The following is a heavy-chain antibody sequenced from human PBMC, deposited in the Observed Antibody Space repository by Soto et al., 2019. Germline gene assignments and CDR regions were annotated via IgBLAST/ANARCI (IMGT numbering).Heavy chain of an antibody. CDR1: GFTFSGYS. CDR3: AKEGCSGGSCYWNYGLDV. Sequence: EVQLLESGGGLVQPGGSLRLSCAASGFTFSGYSISWVRQAPGKGLEWVSAISGSGGSTYYADSVKGQFTISRDNSKNTVYLQMNTLRAEATAKYYCAKEGCSGGSCYWNYGLDVWGQGTTVTVSS. D-gene: IGHD2-15*01. J-gene: IGHJ6*02. V-gene: IGHV3-23*01. CDR2: ISGSGGST.